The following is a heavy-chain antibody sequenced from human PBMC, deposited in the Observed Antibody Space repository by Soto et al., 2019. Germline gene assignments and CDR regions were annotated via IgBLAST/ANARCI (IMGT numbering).Heavy chain of an antibody. D-gene: IGHD4-17*01. CDR1: GFTFSNAW. Sequence: GGSLRLSCAASGFTFSNAWMGWVRQAPGKGLEWVGRIKSKTDGGTTDYAAPVKGRFTISRDDSKNTLYLQMNSLKTEDTAVYYCTTDYGDYGGYYYYMDVWGKGTTVTVSS. J-gene: IGHJ6*03. CDR2: IKSKTDGGTT. V-gene: IGHV3-15*01. CDR3: TTDYGDYGGYYYYMDV.